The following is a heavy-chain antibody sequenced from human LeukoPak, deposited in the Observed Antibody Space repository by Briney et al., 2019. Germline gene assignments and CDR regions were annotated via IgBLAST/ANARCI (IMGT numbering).Heavy chain of an antibody. CDR1: GFTFSSYW. CDR2: IKQDGSEK. V-gene: IGHV3-7*01. J-gene: IGHJ4*02. CDR3: ERDPIRPIAXAGLDY. D-gene: IGHD6-19*01. Sequence: QSGGSLRLSCAASGFTFSSYWMSWVRQAPGKGLEWVANIKQDGSEKYYVDAVKGRFTISRDNAKNSLYLQLNSLRAEETAVYYCERDPIRPIAXAGLDYWGQGTLVTVS.